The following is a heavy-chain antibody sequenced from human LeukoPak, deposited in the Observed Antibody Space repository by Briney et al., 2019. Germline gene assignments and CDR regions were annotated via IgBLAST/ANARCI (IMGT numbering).Heavy chain of an antibody. CDR3: AGTTDYSSFLAY. CDR1: GDSISSSDYY. D-gene: IGHD4-11*01. Sequence: SETLSLTCTVFGDSISSSDYYWGWIRQPPGKEPEWIGSIYNTGNTYYNPSLKSRVTISLDTSNNQFSLKVNSVTPEDTAEYYCAGTTDYSSFLAYWGQGTLVTVSS. V-gene: IGHV4-39*07. J-gene: IGHJ4*02. CDR2: IYNTGNT.